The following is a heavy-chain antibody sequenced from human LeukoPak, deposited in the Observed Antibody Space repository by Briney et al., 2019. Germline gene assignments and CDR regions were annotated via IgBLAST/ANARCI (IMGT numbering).Heavy chain of an antibody. Sequence: PSETLSLTCTVSGASISSYYWSWIRQPPGKGLEWIGYIHYSGSTNYNPSLKSRVTISVDPSKNQFSLKLSSVTAADTAVYYCARRNMYSSSWGTLYYGMDVWGQGTTVTVSS. CDR3: ARRNMYSSSWGTLYYGMDV. CDR2: IHYSGST. D-gene: IGHD6-13*01. V-gene: IGHV4-59*08. J-gene: IGHJ6*02. CDR1: GASISSYY.